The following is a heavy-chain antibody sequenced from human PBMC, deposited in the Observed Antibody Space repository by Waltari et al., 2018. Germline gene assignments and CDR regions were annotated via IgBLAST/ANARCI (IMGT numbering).Heavy chain of an antibody. Sequence: QVQLQQWGAGLLKPSETLSLTCAVYGWSFSGYYRGWIRQPPGKGLEWIGEINPSVSTNYNPSLKSRVTISVDTSKNQFSLKLSSVTAADTAVYYCARGIYSGSRHSDYWGQGTLVTVSS. CDR2: INPSVST. D-gene: IGHD1-26*01. V-gene: IGHV4-34*01. CDR3: ARGIYSGSRHSDY. J-gene: IGHJ4*02. CDR1: GWSFSGYY.